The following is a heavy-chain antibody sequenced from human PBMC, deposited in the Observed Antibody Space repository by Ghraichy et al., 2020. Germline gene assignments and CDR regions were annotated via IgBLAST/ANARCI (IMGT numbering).Heavy chain of an antibody. CDR3: ASSSGWTYYGMDV. J-gene: IGHJ6*02. V-gene: IGHV4-59*08. CDR2: IYYSVST. Sequence: IGYIYYSVSTNYNPSLKSRVTISVDTSKNQFSLKLSSVTAADTAVYYCASSSGWTYYGMDVWGQVST. D-gene: IGHD6-19*01.